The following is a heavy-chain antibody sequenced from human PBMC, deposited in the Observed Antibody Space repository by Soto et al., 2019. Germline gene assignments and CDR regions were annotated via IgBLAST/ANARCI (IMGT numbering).Heavy chain of an antibody. V-gene: IGHV1-69*02. CDR1: GGPYSKYS. CDR2: IIPIFDIT. D-gene: IGHD3-22*01. CDR3: ARSLLGDYYDSDGLDN. Sequence: QVQLVQSGTAVKKPGSSVTVSCKASGGPYSKYSISWVRQSPGQGLEWMGRIIPIFDITNYAQKFQGRVTITADKSTSTSYMDRSSLRSEDTAVYYCARSLLGDYYDSDGLDNWGQGPLVTVSS. J-gene: IGHJ4*02.